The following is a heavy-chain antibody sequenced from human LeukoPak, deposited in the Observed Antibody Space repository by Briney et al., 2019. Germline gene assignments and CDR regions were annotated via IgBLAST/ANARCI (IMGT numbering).Heavy chain of an antibody. J-gene: IGHJ6*03. D-gene: IGHD6-13*01. V-gene: IGHV1-8*03. CDR1: GYTFTSYD. CDR3: ARATSSSWNNYYYYYYMDV. Sequence: ASVKVSCKASGYTFTSYDINWVRQATGQGLEWMGWMNPNSGNTGYAQKFQGRVTITRNTSISTAYMELSSLRSEDTAVYYCARATSSSWNNYYYYYYMDVWGKGTTVTVSS. CDR2: MNPNSGNT.